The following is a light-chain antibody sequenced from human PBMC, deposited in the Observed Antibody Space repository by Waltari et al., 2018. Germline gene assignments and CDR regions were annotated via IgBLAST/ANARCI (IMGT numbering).Light chain of an antibody. CDR2: DAS. V-gene: IGKV3-11*01. J-gene: IGKJ4*01. Sequence: IVLTQSTATLSLSPGERATLPCRASQSVSSFLAWYQQKPGQAPRLLIYDASNRATGIPARFSGSGSGTDFTLTISGLEPEDSAVYYCQQRINWPLTFGGGTKVEIK. CDR3: QQRINWPLT. CDR1: QSVSSF.